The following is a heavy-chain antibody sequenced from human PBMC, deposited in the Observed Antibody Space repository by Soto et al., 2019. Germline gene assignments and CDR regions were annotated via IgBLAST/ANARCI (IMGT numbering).Heavy chain of an antibody. V-gene: IGHV4-61*01. J-gene: IGHJ5*02. Sequence: QVQLQESGPGLVKPSETLSLTCTVSGGSVSSGSYYWSWIRQPPGKGLEWIGYIYYSGSTNYNPSLKSRVTISVDTSKNQFSLKLSSVTAADTAVYYCARSINTANNWFDPWGQGTLVTVSS. CDR2: IYYSGST. CDR1: GGSVSSGSYY. D-gene: IGHD5-18*01. CDR3: ARSINTANNWFDP.